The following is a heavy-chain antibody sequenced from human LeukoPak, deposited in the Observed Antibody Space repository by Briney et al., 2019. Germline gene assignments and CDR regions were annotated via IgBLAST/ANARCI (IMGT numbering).Heavy chain of an antibody. CDR3: ARGLAYDFWSGYYTGGWTFDY. D-gene: IGHD3-3*01. V-gene: IGHV3-30*01. J-gene: IGHJ4*02. CDR2: ISYDGSNE. Sequence: GGSLRLSCAASGFTFSSYAMHWVRQAPGKGLEWVAVISYDGSNEYYADSVKGRFTISRDNSKNTLYLQMNSLRAEDTAVYYCARGLAYDFWSGYYTGGWTFDYWGQGTLVTVSS. CDR1: GFTFSSYA.